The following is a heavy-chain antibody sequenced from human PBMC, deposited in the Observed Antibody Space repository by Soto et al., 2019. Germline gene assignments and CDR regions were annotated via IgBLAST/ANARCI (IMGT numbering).Heavy chain of an antibody. CDR3: ARRYGDCFDF. CDR1: GGSISSSSYY. Sequence: PSETLSLTCTVSGGSISSSSYYWGWIRQPPGKGLEWIGSIYYSGSTYYNPSLNSRVTISVDTSKNHFSLKLSSVTAADTAVYYCARRYGDCFDFWGQGTLVTVSS. V-gene: IGHV4-39*07. J-gene: IGHJ4*02. CDR2: IYYSGST. D-gene: IGHD4-17*01.